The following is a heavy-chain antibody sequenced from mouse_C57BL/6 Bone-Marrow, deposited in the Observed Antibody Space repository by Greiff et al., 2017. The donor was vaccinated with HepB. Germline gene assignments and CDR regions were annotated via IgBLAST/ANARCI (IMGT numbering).Heavy chain of an antibody. CDR3: ARGGIYYYGSSPHYYAMDY. V-gene: IGHV1-74*01. D-gene: IGHD1-1*01. Sequence: QVQLQQPGAELVKPGASVKVSCKASGYTFTSYWMHWVKQRPGQGLEWIGRIHPSDSDTNYNQKFKGKATLTVDKSSSTAYMQLSSLTSEDSAVYYCARGGIYYYGSSPHYYAMDYWGQGTSVTVSS. CDR2: IHPSDSDT. CDR1: GYTFTSYW. J-gene: IGHJ4*01.